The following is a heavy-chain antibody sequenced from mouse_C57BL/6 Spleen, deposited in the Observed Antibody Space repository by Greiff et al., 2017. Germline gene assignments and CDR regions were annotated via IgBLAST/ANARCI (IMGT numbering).Heavy chain of an antibody. J-gene: IGHJ2*01. D-gene: IGHD2-14*01. V-gene: IGHV1-59*01. Sequence: QVQLQQPGAELVRPGTSVKLSCKASGYTFTSYWMHWVKQRPGQGLEWIGVIDPSDCYTNYNQKFKGKATLTVDTSSSTAYMQLSSLTSEDSAVYYCARNDRDYFDYWGQGTTLTVAS. CDR2: IDPSDCYT. CDR1: GYTFTSYW. CDR3: ARNDRDYFDY.